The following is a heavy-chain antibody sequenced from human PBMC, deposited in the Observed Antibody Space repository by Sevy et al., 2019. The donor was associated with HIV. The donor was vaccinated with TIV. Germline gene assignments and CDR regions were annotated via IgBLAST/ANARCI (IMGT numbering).Heavy chain of an antibody. Sequence: GGSLRLSCAASGLTFSNYVMSRVRQAPGKGLEWLSVISGSSGTTYAAESVKGRFTISRDNSKNTLYLHMSSLGAEDTAVYYCARNLSPSGAFDIWGQGTRVTVSS. J-gene: IGHJ3*02. CDR3: ARNLSPSGAFDI. V-gene: IGHV3-23*01. D-gene: IGHD6-25*01. CDR1: GLTFSNYV. CDR2: ISGSSGTT.